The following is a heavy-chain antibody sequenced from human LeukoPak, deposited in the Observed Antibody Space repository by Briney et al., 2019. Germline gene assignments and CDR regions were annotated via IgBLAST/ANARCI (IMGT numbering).Heavy chain of an antibody. CDR1: GFTFNSYS. CDR3: ARESDNYDSSGYYPLPFDY. D-gene: IGHD3-22*01. V-gene: IGHV3-48*04. Sequence: GGSLRLSCAASGFTFNSYSMNWVRQAPGKGLEWFSYISSSGSTIYYADSVKGRFTISRDNAKNSLYLQMNSLRAEDTAVYYCARESDNYDSSGYYPLPFDYWGQGTLVTVSS. J-gene: IGHJ4*02. CDR2: ISSSGSTI.